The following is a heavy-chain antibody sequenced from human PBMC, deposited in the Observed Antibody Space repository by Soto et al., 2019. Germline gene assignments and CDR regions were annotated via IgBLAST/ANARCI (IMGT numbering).Heavy chain of an antibody. CDR3: ARLYRRTLAALEIPFVV. CDR1: GDSIGNSH. D-gene: IGHD6-25*01. J-gene: IGHJ6*03. Sequence: SETLSLTCTVSGDSIGNSHWSWIRQPPGKGLEWIGLTFSRGSATYNPSLKSRVTISVDTSKNQLSLKLTSVTAADTAVYFCARLYRRTLAALEIPFVVWR. CDR2: TFSRGSA. V-gene: IGHV4-4*09.